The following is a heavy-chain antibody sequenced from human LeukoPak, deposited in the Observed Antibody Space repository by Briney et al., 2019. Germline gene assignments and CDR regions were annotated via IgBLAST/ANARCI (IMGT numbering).Heavy chain of an antibody. V-gene: IGHV3-30*18. Sequence: GGSLRLSCAASGFTFSSYGMHWVRQAPGKGLEWVAVISYDGSNKYYADSVKGRFTISRDNSKNTLYLQMNSLKVEDTATYYCGKEGGAWGQGTKVTVSS. CDR1: GFTFSSYG. CDR3: GKEGGA. CDR2: ISYDGSNK. D-gene: IGHD3-16*01. J-gene: IGHJ5*02.